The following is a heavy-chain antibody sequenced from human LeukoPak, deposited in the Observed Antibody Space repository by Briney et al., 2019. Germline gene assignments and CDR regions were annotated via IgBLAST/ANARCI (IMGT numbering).Heavy chain of an antibody. CDR3: ALSTLATEAFDI. V-gene: IGHV1-2*02. D-gene: IGHD5-12*01. CDR1: GYTFTGYY. CDR2: INPNSGGT. Sequence: EASVKVSCKASGYTFTGYYMYWVRQAPGQGLECMGWINPNSGGTNYAQKFQGRVTMTRDTSISTAYMELSRLRSDDTAVYYCALSTLATEAFDIWGQGTMVTVSS. J-gene: IGHJ3*02.